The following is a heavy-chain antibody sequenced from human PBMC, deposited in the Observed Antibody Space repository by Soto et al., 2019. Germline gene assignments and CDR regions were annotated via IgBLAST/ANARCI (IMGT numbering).Heavy chain of an antibody. V-gene: IGHV4-31*03. D-gene: IGHD2-15*01. J-gene: IGHJ5*02. CDR2: IYYSGST. Sequence: QVQLQESGPGLVKPSQTLSLTCTVSGGSISSGGYYWSWIRQHPGKGLEWIGYIYYSGSTYYNPSLKSRVTISVDTSKNQFSLKLSSVTAADTAVYYCASVYCSGGSRGVGDWFDPWGQGTLVTVSS. CDR3: ASVYCSGGSRGVGDWFDP. CDR1: GGSISSGGYY.